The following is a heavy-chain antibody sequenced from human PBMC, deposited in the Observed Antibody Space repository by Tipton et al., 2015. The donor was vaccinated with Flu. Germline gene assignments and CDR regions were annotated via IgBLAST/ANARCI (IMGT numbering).Heavy chain of an antibody. CDR1: GGSISSYY. CDR3: AREGGSYWYFDL. CDR2: IYYSGST. Sequence: TLSLTCTVSGGSISSYYWSWIRQPPGKGLEWIGYIYYSGSTNYNPSLKSRVTISVDTSKNQFSLKLSPVTAADTAVYYCAREGGSYWYFDLWGRGTLVTVSS. J-gene: IGHJ2*01. V-gene: IGHV4-59*12. D-gene: IGHD1-26*01.